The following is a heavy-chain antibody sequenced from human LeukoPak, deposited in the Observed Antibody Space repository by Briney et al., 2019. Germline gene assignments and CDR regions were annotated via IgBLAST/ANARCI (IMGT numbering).Heavy chain of an antibody. CDR3: ARVPVLMVYADYFDY. CDR2: ISAYNGNT. J-gene: IGHJ4*02. D-gene: IGHD2-8*01. CDR1: GYTFTSYG. Sequence: ASVKVSCKASGYTFTSYGISWVRQAPGQGLEWMGWISAYNGNTNYAQKLRGRVTMTTDTSTSTAYMELRSLRSDDTAVYYCARVPVLMVYADYFDYWGQGTLVTVSS. V-gene: IGHV1-18*01.